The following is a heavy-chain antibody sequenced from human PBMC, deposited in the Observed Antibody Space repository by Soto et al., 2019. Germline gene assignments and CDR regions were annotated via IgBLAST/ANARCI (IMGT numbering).Heavy chain of an antibody. D-gene: IGHD2-2*01. J-gene: IGHJ4*02. V-gene: IGHV1-46*01. CDR2: INPSGGST. Sequence: ASVKVSCKASGYTFTSYYMHWVRQAPGQGLEWMGIINPSGGSTSYAQKFQGRVTMTSDTSTSTVYMELSSLKSEDTAVYYCASGRSTSRYFDYWGQGTLVTVSS. CDR1: GYTFTSYY. CDR3: ASGRSTSRYFDY.